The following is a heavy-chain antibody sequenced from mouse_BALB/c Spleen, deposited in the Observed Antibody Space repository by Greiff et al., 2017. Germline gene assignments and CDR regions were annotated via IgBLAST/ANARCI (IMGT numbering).Heavy chain of an antibody. Sequence: VQLKESGAELVKPGASVKLSCTASGFNIKDTYMHWVKQRPEQGLEWIGRIDPANGNTKYDPKFQGKATITADTSSNTAYLQLSSLTSEDTAVYYCAREWDYDGYAMDYWGQGTSVTVSS. D-gene: IGHD2-4*01. CDR2: IDPANGNT. CDR1: GFNIKDTY. CDR3: AREWDYDGYAMDY. J-gene: IGHJ4*01. V-gene: IGHV14-3*02.